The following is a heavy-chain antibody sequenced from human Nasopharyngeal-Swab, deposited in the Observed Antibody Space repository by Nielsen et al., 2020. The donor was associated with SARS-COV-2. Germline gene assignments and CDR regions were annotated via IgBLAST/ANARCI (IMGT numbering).Heavy chain of an antibody. CDR2: IYTSGST. J-gene: IGHJ5*02. CDR3: AREQIYYGSGSYYPNWFDP. D-gene: IGHD3-10*01. V-gene: IGHV4-4*07. CDR1: GGSISSYY. Sequence: SETLSLTCTVSGGSISSYYWSWIRQPAGKGLEWIGRIYTSGSTNYNPSLKSRVTMSVDTSKNQFSLKLSSVTAADTAVYYCAREQIYYGSGSYYPNWFDPWGQGTLVTVSS.